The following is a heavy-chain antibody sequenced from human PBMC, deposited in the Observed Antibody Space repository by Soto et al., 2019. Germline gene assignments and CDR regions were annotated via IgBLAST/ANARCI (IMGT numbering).Heavy chain of an antibody. Sequence: GESLKISCKGSGYSFTSYWISWVRQMPGKGLEWMGRIDPSDSYTNYSPSFQGHVTISADKSISTAYLQWSSLKASDTAMYYCAASRAAAGMEFYYYYGMDVWGQGTTVTVSS. CDR3: AASRAAAGMEFYYYYGMDV. CDR1: GYSFTSYW. D-gene: IGHD6-13*01. CDR2: IDPSDSYT. J-gene: IGHJ6*02. V-gene: IGHV5-10-1*01.